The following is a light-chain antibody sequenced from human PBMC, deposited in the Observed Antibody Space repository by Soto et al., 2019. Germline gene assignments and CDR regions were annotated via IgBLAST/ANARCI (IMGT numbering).Light chain of an antibody. CDR1: QSVSSSG. CDR2: GVS. J-gene: IGKJ1*01. Sequence: EVVLTQSPVTLSLYPGESATLSCRDSQSVSSSGLAWYQQKPGQATRLLIYGVSSRATGIPDRFSGSGSGTDFTLTISRLEPEDCAVYYCQQYGNSPQTFGQGTKVDIK. CDR3: QQYGNSPQT. V-gene: IGKV3-20*01.